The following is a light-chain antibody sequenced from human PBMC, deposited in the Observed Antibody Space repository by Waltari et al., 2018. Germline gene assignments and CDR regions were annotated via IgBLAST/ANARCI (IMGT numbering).Light chain of an antibody. J-gene: IGLJ2*01. CDR1: SSNIGAGYY. CDR2: ENE. V-gene: IGLV1-40*01. CDR3: SAWDSSLSSGL. Sequence: QSVLTQPPSTSGAPGQRVTISCTGSSSNIGAGYYVSWYQQFPGTAPKILIYENEKRPSGVSDRFSGSKSGTSASLTITGLQSGDEADYYCSAWDSSLSSGLFGGGTRLTVL.